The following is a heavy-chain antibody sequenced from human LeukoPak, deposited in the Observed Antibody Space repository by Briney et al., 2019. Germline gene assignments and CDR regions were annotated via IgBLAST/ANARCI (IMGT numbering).Heavy chain of an antibody. CDR3: ARDSAYDSSGYCLDY. Sequence: GGSLRLSCAASGFTFSSYSMNWVRQAPGKGLERVSYISSSSSTIYYADSVKGRFTISRDNAKNSLYLQMNSLRAEDTAVYYCARDSAYDSSGYCLDYWGQGTLVTVSS. V-gene: IGHV3-48*04. D-gene: IGHD3-22*01. J-gene: IGHJ4*02. CDR2: ISSSSSTI. CDR1: GFTFSSYS.